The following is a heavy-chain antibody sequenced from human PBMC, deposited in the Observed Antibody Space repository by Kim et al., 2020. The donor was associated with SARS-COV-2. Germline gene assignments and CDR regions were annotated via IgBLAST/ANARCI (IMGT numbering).Heavy chain of an antibody. J-gene: IGHJ3*02. Sequence: SETLSLTCTVSGGSVSSGSYYWSWIRQPPGKGLEWIGYIYYSGSTNYNPSLKSRVTISVDTSKNQFSLKLSSVTAADTAVYYCAREGTGGWWPGGGIWGQGTMVTVSS. D-gene: IGHD6-19*01. CDR1: GGSVSSGSYY. CDR3: AREGTGGWWPGGGI. V-gene: IGHV4-61*01. CDR2: IYYSGST.